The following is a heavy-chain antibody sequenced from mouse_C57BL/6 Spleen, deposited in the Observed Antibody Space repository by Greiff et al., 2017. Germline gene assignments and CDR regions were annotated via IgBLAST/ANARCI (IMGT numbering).Heavy chain of an antibody. J-gene: IGHJ3*01. D-gene: IGHD2-4*01. CDR2: INPNNGGT. CDR3: ARSPSGDYDYHAGFAY. V-gene: IGHV1-18*01. Sequence: EVQLQQSGPELVKPGASVKIPCKASGYTFTDYNMDWVKQSHGKSLEWIGDINPNNGGTIYNQKFKGKATLTVDKSSSTAYMELRSPTSEDTAVYYCARSPSGDYDYHAGFAYWGQGTLVTVSA. CDR1: GYTFTDYN.